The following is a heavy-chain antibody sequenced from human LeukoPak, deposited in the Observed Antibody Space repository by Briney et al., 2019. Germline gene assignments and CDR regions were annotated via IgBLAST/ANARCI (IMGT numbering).Heavy chain of an antibody. CDR1: EYTFTGYY. J-gene: IGHJ4*02. D-gene: IGHD5-18*01. CDR2: INPNSGGT. Sequence: GASVKVSCKASEYTFTGYYMHWVRQAPGQGLEWMGWINPNSGGTNYAQKFQGRVTMTRDTSISTAYMELSRLRSDDTAVYYCARVGVDGYSYGSTFDYWGQGTLVTVSS. CDR3: ARVGVDGYSYGSTFDY. V-gene: IGHV1-2*02.